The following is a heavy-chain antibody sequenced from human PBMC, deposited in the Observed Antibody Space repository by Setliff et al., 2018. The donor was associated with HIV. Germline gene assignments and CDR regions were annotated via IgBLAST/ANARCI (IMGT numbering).Heavy chain of an antibody. D-gene: IGHD3-22*01. CDR3: ARPEYESSGRMTY. CDR2: IIPSLGTA. J-gene: IGHJ4*02. V-gene: IGHV1-69*13. CDR1: GDTFTGYT. Sequence: GASVKVSCKASGDTFTGYTITWVRQAPGQGLEWMGGIIPSLGTANYAQRFQGRVTFTADASTSTVYMELSSLRSEDTGMYYCARPEYESSGRMTYWGQGTLVTVSS.